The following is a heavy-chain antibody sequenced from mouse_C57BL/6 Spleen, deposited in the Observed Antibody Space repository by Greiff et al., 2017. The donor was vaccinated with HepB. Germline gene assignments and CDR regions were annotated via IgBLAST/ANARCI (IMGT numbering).Heavy chain of an antibody. Sequence: EVQVVESGPGLVKPSQSLSLTCSVTCYSITSGYYWNWIRQFPGNKLEWMGYISYDGSNNYNPSLKNRISITRDTSKNQFFLKLNSVTTEDTATYYCARDYAQRFAYWGQGTLVTVSA. D-gene: IGHD6-5*01. V-gene: IGHV3-6*01. J-gene: IGHJ3*01. CDR2: ISYDGSN. CDR1: CYSITSGYY. CDR3: ARDYAQRFAY.